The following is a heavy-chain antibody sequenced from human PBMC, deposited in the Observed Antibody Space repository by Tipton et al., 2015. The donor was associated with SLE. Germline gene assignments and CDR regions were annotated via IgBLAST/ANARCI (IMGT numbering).Heavy chain of an antibody. CDR3: ARASGGSSTSYYYGMDV. CDR1: GYTFTSYY. Sequence: QSGAEVKKPGASVKVSCKASGYTFTSYYMHWVRQAPGQGLEWMGIINPSGGSTSYAQKFQGRVTMTRDTSTSTVYMELSRLRSEDTTVYYCARASGGSSTSYYYGMDVWGQGTTVTVSS. V-gene: IGHV1-46*01. CDR2: INPSGGST. D-gene: IGHD2-15*01. J-gene: IGHJ6*02.